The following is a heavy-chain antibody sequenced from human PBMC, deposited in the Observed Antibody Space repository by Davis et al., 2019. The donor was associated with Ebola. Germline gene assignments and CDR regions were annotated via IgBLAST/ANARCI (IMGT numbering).Heavy chain of an antibody. CDR1: GGSIGFYY. CDR3: ARARSWGAWFDP. CDR2: IYYSGST. D-gene: IGHD6-13*01. Sequence: SETLSLTCTVSGGSIGFYYWTWIRQPPGKGLEWIGYIYYSGSTNYNPSLKSRVTISVDTSKNQFSLKLSSVTAADTAVYYCARARSWGAWFDPWGQGTLVTVSS. V-gene: IGHV4-59*12. J-gene: IGHJ5*02.